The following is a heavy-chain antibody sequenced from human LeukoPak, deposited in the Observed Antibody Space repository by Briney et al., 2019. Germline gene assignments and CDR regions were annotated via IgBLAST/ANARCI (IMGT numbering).Heavy chain of an antibody. CDR3: ARSTYYYDSSGYYYGDY. J-gene: IGHJ4*02. CDR1: GGTFSSYG. Sequence: ASVKVSCKASGGTFSSYGISWVRQAPGQGLEWMGWISAYNGNTNYAQKLQGRVTMTTDTSTSTAYMELRSLRSDDTAVYYCARSTYYYDSSGYYYGDYWGQGTLVTVSS. CDR2: ISAYNGNT. D-gene: IGHD3-22*01. V-gene: IGHV1-18*01.